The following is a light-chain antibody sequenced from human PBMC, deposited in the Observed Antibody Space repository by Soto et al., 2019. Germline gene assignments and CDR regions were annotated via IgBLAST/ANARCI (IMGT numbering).Light chain of an antibody. CDR1: SSDVGGSNL. J-gene: IGLJ3*02. Sequence: QSALTQPASVSGSPGQSITISCTGTSSDVGGSNLVSWYQQYPDKAPKLIIYEGTKRPSGISNRFSGSKSGNTASLTISGLQAEDGAHYPCCSYAGGALPLWVFGGGTKLTVL. CDR2: EGT. CDR3: CSYAGGALPLWV. V-gene: IGLV2-23*01.